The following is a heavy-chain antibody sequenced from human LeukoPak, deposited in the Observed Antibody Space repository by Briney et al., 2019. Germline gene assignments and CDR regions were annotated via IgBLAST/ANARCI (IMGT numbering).Heavy chain of an antibody. Sequence: PGRSLRLSCAASGFTFSSYAMHWVRQAPGKGLEWATVISYDGSNTYYTDSVKGRFTISRDNSKNTLYLQMNSLRAEDTAVYYCARVRNGWYDAFDIWGQGTMVTVSS. CDR3: ARVRNGWYDAFDI. CDR1: GFTFSSYA. CDR2: ISYDGSNT. V-gene: IGHV3-30*04. J-gene: IGHJ3*02. D-gene: IGHD6-19*01.